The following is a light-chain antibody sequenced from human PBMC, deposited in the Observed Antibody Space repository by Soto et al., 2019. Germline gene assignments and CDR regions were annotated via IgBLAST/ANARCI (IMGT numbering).Light chain of an antibody. Sequence: IVMTQSPDSLAVSLGERATISCKSSQSVLYDATNNNQLAWYQQKPGQPPKLLIYWASVRQSGVSDRFSGSRSGTDFTLTISSLQAEDVEVYYCQQFYGLQFTFGPATKVDI. CDR3: QQFYGLQFT. CDR1: QSVLYDATNNNQ. CDR2: WAS. V-gene: IGKV4-1*01. J-gene: IGKJ3*01.